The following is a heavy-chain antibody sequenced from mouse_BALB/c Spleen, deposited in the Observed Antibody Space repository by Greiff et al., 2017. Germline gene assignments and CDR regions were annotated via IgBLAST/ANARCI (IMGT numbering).Heavy chain of an antibody. CDR1: GFTFSSYA. D-gene: IGHD1-1*01. CDR2: ISSGGSYT. V-gene: IGHV5-9-3*01. J-gene: IGHJ2*01. CDR3: ARRGYYGSDYFDY. Sequence: EVKVVESGGGLVKPGGSLKLSCAASGFTFSSYAMSWVRQTPEKRLEWVATISSGGSYTYYPDSVKGRFTISRDNAKNTLYLQMSSLRSEDTAMYYCARRGYYGSDYFDYWGQGTTLTVSS.